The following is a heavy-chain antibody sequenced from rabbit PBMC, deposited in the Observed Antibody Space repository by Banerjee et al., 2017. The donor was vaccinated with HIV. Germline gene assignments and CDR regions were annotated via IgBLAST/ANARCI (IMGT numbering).Heavy chain of an antibody. CDR3: AREDDTNISLTLKL. D-gene: IGHD1-1*01. CDR2: IDTSSGST. CDR1: GLDFSSRYY. V-gene: IGHV1S45*01. Sequence: QEQLVESGGGLVQPEGSLTLTCKASGLDFSSRYYMSWVRQAPGKGLEWIATIDTSSGSTWYASWAKGRFTISKTASTTVTLQMTSLTAADTATYFCAREDDTNISLTLKLWGQGTLVTVS. J-gene: IGHJ4*01.